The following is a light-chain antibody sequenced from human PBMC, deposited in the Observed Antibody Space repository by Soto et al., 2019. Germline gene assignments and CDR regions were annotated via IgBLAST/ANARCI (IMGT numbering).Light chain of an antibody. V-gene: IGKV3-11*01. CDR1: QSVSSY. J-gene: IGKJ1*01. Sequence: EIVLTQSPATLSLSPGERATLSCRASQSVSSYLAWYHQKPGQPPRLVIYDASNRATGIPARFSGSGSGTDFTLTISSLEPEDSAVYYCQQRGDWPPTFGQGTKVEIK. CDR3: QQRGDWPPT. CDR2: DAS.